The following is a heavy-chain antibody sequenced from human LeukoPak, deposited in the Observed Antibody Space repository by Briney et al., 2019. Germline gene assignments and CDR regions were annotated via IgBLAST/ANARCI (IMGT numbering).Heavy chain of an antibody. CDR1: GYSTSSGYY. D-gene: IGHD2-2*01. CDR2: IYHSGST. J-gene: IGHJ4*02. V-gene: IGHV4-38-2*01. Sequence: SETLSLTCAVSGYSTSSGYYWGWIRQPPGKGLEWIGSIYHSGSTYYNPSLKSRVTISVDTSKNQFSLKLSSVTAADTAVYYCARRILYCSSTSCYLWDYWGQGTLVTVSS. CDR3: ARRILYCSSTSCYLWDY.